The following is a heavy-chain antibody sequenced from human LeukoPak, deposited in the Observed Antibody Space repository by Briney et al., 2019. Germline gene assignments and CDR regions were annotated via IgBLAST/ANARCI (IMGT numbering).Heavy chain of an antibody. Sequence: SVKVSCKASGGTFSSYAISWVRQAPGQGLEWMGGIIPIFGTANYAQKFQGRVTITADKSTSTAYMELSSLRSEDTAVYCCARRTYYYGSGSPLGYWGQGTLVTVSS. CDR2: IIPIFGTA. D-gene: IGHD3-10*01. CDR1: GGTFSSYA. J-gene: IGHJ4*02. CDR3: ARRTYYYGSGSPLGY. V-gene: IGHV1-69*06.